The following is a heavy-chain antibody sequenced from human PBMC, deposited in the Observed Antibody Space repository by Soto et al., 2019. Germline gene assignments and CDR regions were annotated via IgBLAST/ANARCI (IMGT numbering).Heavy chain of an antibody. CDR3: ARMWNYYRSGYPNKDAYYI. Sequence: ASVKVSCKASGYTFTGYYMHWVRQAPGQGLEWMGWINPNSGGTNYAQKFQGWVTMTRDTSISTAYMELSRLRSDDTAVYYCARMWNYYRSGYPNKDAYYIWGRGTMDPVS. CDR1: GYTFTGYY. J-gene: IGHJ3*02. CDR2: INPNSGGT. D-gene: IGHD3-22*01. V-gene: IGHV1-2*04.